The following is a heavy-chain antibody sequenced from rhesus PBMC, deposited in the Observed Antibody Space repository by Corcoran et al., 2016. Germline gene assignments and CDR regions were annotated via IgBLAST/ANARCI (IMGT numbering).Heavy chain of an antibody. V-gene: IGHV4-169*01. J-gene: IGHJ4*01. Sequence: QLQLQESGPGLVKPSETLSVTCAVSGGSISSSYWSWVRQAPGQGLEWIGYIYGSGSSTNYNPSLKSRVTLSVATSKNQLSLKLSSVTAADTAVYYCARGSHYYYFDYWGQGVLVTVSS. D-gene: IGHD1-44*02. CDR1: GGSISSSY. CDR2: IYGSGSST. CDR3: ARGSHYYYFDY.